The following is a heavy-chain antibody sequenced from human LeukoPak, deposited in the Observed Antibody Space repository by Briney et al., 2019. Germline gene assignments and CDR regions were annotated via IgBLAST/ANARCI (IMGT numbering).Heavy chain of an antibody. CDR1: GYTFTSFD. Sequence: ASVRVSCKASGYTFTSFDINWVRQATGQGPEWMGWMNPSSGDTGYAQKFQGRVTFTRDTSTNTAYMELSSLTSEDTAVYYCARDRILGLFDPWGQGTLVTVSS. V-gene: IGHV1-8*03. J-gene: IGHJ5*02. D-gene: IGHD3-9*01. CDR2: MNPSSGDT. CDR3: ARDRILGLFDP.